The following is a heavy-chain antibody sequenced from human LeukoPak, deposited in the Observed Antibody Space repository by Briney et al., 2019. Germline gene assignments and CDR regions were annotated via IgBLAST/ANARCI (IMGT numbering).Heavy chain of an antibody. J-gene: IGHJ6*02. CDR2: ICSSGGST. V-gene: IGHV3-23*01. CDR3: AKSATYYDILTGYPDDYYYYGMDV. D-gene: IGHD3-9*01. CDR1: GFTFSSYA. Sequence: GGSLRLSCAASGFTFSSYAMSWVRQAPGKGLEWVSAICSSGGSTSYADSVKGRFTISRDNSKNTLDLKTNSMRDEDTAVYYCAKSATYYDILTGYPDDYYYYGMDVWGQGTTVTVAS.